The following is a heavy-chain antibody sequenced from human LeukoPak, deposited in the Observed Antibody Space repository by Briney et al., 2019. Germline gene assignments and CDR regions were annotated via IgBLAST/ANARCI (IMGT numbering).Heavy chain of an antibody. CDR1: GYTFTSYD. V-gene: IGHV1-8*01. CDR3: ARGLITMVRGVRDY. Sequence: ASVKVFCKASGYTFTSYDINWVRQATGQGLEWMGWMNPNSGNTGYAQKFQGRVTMTRNTSISTAYMELSSLRSEDTAVYYCARGLITMVRGVRDYWGQGTLVTVSS. CDR2: MNPNSGNT. D-gene: IGHD3-10*01. J-gene: IGHJ4*02.